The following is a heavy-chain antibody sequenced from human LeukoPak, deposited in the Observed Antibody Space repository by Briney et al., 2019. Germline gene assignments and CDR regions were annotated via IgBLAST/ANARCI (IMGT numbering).Heavy chain of an antibody. V-gene: IGHV4-59*01. CDR2: IYYSGST. CDR1: GGSISSYY. D-gene: IGHD3-9*01. J-gene: IGHJ6*02. CDR3: ARDVLRYYYYYGMDV. Sequence: SETLSLTCTVSGGSISSYYWSWIRQPPGKGLEWIGYIYYSGSTNYNPSLKSRVTISVDTSKNQFSLKLSSVTAADTAVYYCARDVLRYYYYYGMDVWGQGTTVTVSS.